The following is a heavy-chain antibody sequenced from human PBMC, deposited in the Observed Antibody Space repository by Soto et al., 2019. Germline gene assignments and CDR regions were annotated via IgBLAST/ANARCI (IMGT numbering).Heavy chain of an antibody. CDR3: ARGGYTMVRGVRLDGMDV. V-gene: IGHV1-46*03. CDR2: INPSGGST. J-gene: IGHJ6*02. D-gene: IGHD3-10*01. CDR1: GYTFTSYY. Sequence: GASVKVSCKASGYTFTSYYMHWVRQAPGQGLEWMGIINPSGGSTSYAQKFQGRVTMTRDTSTSTVYMELSSLRSEDTAVYYCARGGYTMVRGVRLDGMDVWGQGTTVTVSS.